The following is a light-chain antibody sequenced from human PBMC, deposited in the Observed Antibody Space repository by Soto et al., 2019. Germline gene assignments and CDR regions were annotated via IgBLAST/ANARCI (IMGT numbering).Light chain of an antibody. CDR3: QHYGSSPLT. Sequence: EIVLTQSPGTLSFSPGERATLSCRASHSVPVSHLAWYQQKPGQAPRLLLYGASTRATGIPDRFSGSGSGTDFTLTISRVEPEDFAVFYCQHYGSSPLTFGGGTKVDIK. CDR2: GAS. CDR1: HSVPVSH. J-gene: IGKJ4*01. V-gene: IGKV3-20*01.